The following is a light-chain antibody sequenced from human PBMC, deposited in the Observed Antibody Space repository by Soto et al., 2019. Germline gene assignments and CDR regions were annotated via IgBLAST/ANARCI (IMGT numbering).Light chain of an antibody. Sequence: DIQMTQSPSTMSASVVARVTITCRASQSISSWLAWYQQKPGKAPKLLIYDASSLESGVPSRFSGSGSGTEFTLTISSLQPDDFATYYCQKYNSYSWTFGHGNKVDIK. J-gene: IGKJ1*01. V-gene: IGKV1-5*01. CDR2: DAS. CDR3: QKYNSYSWT. CDR1: QSISSW.